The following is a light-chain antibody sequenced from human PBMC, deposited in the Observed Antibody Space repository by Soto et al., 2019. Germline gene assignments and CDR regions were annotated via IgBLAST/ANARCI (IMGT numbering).Light chain of an antibody. CDR1: SSNIGSNT. V-gene: IGLV1-44*01. CDR3: AAWDDSLNGLL. Sequence: QSALTQPTSASGTPGQRVTISCSGSSSNIGSNTVNWYQQLPGTAPKLLIYSNNQRPSGVPDRFSGSKSGTSASLAISGLQSEDEADYYCAAWDDSLNGLLFGGGTQLT. J-gene: IGLJ2*01. CDR2: SNN.